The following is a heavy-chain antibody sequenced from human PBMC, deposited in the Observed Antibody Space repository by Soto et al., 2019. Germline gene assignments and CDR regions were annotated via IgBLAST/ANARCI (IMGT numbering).Heavy chain of an antibody. J-gene: IGHJ3*02. CDR3: TTHMNYGGDACDI. CDR1: GFTFSNAW. CDR2: IKSKTDGGTT. D-gene: IGHD4-17*01. V-gene: IGHV3-15*01. Sequence: EVQLVESGGGLVKPGGSLRLSCAASGFTFSNAWMSWVRQAPGKGLEWVGRIKSKTDGGTTDYAAPVKGRFTISSADSKHTLYLQMNSLKTGDTAVYYCTTHMNYGGDACDIWGQGTMVTVSS.